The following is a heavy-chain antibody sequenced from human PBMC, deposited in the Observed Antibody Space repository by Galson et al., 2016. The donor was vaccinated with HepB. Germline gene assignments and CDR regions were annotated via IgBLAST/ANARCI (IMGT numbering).Heavy chain of an antibody. J-gene: IGHJ2*01. CDR2: IYPGDSHT. D-gene: IGHD1-1*01. CDR3: ARPLERRQYWGFDL. V-gene: IGHV5-51*01. CDR1: GYSFSNYW. Sequence: QSGAEVTKPGESLRISCKGSGYSFSNYWIGWVRQMPGKGLELMGIIYPGDSHTRYSPSFQGQVTISADKSIRTAYLQWSSLRASDTAIYYCARPLERRQYWGFDLWGRGTLVTVSS.